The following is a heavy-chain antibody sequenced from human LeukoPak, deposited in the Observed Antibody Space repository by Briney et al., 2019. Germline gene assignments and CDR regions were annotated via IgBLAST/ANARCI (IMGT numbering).Heavy chain of an antibody. J-gene: IGHJ1*01. CDR1: GGSFSGYY. Sequence: PSETLSLTCAVYGGSFSGYYWSWIRQPPGKGLEWIGYIYYSGSTNYNPSLKSRVTISVDTSKNQFSLKLSSVTAADTAVYYCAAAGSRVRRYFQHWGQGTLVTVSS. D-gene: IGHD3-16*01. CDR2: IYYSGST. CDR3: AAAGSRVRRYFQH. V-gene: IGHV4-59*01.